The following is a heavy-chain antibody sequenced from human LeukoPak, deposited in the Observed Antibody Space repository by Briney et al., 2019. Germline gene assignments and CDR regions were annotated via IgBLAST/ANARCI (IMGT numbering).Heavy chain of an antibody. Sequence: HPGGSLRLSCAASGFTFSSYGMHWVRQAPGKGLEWVAVISYDGSNKYYADSVKGRFIISRDNSKNTLYLQMNSLRAEDTAVYYCARAHNWKYGSFDFWGQGTLVTVSS. CDR3: ARAHNWKYGSFDF. D-gene: IGHD1-7*01. CDR1: GFTFSSYG. CDR2: ISYDGSNK. J-gene: IGHJ4*02. V-gene: IGHV3-30*03.